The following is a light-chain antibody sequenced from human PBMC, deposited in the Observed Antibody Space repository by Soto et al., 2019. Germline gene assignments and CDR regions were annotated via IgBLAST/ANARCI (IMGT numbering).Light chain of an antibody. V-gene: IGKV3-15*01. J-gene: IGKJ3*01. CDR2: SAP. CDR3: QQYNNWPPFT. CDR1: HSISNN. Sequence: EIVMTQSPATLSVSPGERATLSCRASHSISNNLAWYQQKPGQAPRLLMYSAPTRASGIPARFSGSGSGTEFTLTISSLQSEDFAVYYCQQYNNWPPFTFGPGTKVDIK.